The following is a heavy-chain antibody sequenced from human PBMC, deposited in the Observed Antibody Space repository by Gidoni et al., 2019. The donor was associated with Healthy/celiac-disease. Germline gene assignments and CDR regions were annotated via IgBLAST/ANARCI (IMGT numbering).Heavy chain of an antibody. CDR1: GFTFSSYD. V-gene: IGHV3-48*03. CDR2: ISSSGSTI. J-gene: IGHJ6*02. CDR3: ARGLVNYYGMDV. D-gene: IGHD5-12*01. Sequence: EVQLVESGGGLVQHGGSLRLSCAASGFTFSSYDMNWVRQAPGKGLEWVSYISSSGSTIYYADSVKGRFTISRDNAKNSLYLQMNSLRAEDTAVYYCARGLVNYYGMDVWGQGTTVTVSS.